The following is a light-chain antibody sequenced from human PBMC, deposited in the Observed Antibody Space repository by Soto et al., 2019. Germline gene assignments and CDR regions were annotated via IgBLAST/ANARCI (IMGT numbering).Light chain of an antibody. J-gene: IGLJ2*01. Sequence: QSALTQPASVSGSPGQSITISCTGTSRDVGGYVSWYQKHPGKAPQLMIYEVSNRPSGVSNCFCVYKSGNTASPTSSVLQAEDEADYYCRSYTGSNTVVFGGGTKLTVL. CDR2: EVS. V-gene: IGLV2-14*01. CDR1: SRDVGGY. CDR3: RSYTGSNTVV.